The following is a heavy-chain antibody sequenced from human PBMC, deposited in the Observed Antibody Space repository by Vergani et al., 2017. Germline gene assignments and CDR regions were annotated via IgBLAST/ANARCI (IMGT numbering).Heavy chain of an antibody. CDR1: GGTFSSYA. Sequence: QVQLVQSGAEVKKPGSSVKVSCKASGGTFSSYAISWVRQAPGQGLEWMGGIIPIFGTANYAQKFQGRVTITADESTSTAYMDLSSLRSEDTAVYYCARDLYSSSWYKDYYYGMDVWGQGTTVTVSS. J-gene: IGHJ6*02. CDR2: IIPIFGTA. V-gene: IGHV1-69*01. D-gene: IGHD6-13*01. CDR3: ARDLYSSSWYKDYYYGMDV.